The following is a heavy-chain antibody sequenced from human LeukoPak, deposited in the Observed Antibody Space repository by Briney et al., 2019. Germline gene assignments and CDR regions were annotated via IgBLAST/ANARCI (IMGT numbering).Heavy chain of an antibody. V-gene: IGHV4-59*01. D-gene: IGHD5-24*01. CDR1: GGSFSGYY. CDR3: ATEIADDYGEY. J-gene: IGHJ4*02. CDR2: IYYSGST. Sequence: SETLSLTCAVYGGSFSGYYWSWIRQPPGKGLEWIGYIYYSGSTNYNPSLKSRVTISVDTSKNQFSLKLSSVTAADTAVYYCATEIADDYGEYWGQGTLVTVSS.